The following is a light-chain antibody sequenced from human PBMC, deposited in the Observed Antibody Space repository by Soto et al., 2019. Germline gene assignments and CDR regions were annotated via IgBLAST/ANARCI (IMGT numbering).Light chain of an antibody. CDR1: SSDVGSYNL. CDR3: CSYAGGVI. J-gene: IGLJ2*01. V-gene: IGLV2-23*01. CDR2: EGT. Sequence: QSALTQHASVSGSPGQSITISCTGTSSDVGSYNLVSWYQQHPGKAPKLMIYEGTKRPSGVSNRFSGSKSGNTASLTISGLQAEDEADYYCCSYAGGVIFGEGTKLTVL.